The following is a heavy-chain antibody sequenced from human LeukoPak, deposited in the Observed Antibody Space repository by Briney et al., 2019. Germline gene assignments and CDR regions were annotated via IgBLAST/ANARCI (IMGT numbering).Heavy chain of an antibody. J-gene: IGHJ5*02. CDR2: IKQDGSEK. Sequence: GGSLRLSCTASTLTLNNYWMSWVRQAPGKGLEWVANIKQDGSEKYHVDSVKGRFTISRDNAKNSLYLQMNSLRVEDTAVYYCARRGTTYCTVDSCHPNWFDPWGQGTLVTVSS. D-gene: IGHD2-15*01. CDR1: TLTLNNYW. CDR3: ARRGTTYCTVDSCHPNWFDP. V-gene: IGHV3-7*05.